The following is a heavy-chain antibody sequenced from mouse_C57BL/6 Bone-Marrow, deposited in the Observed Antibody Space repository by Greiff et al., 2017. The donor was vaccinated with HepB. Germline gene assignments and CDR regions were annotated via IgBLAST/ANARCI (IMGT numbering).Heavy chain of an antibody. Sequence: EVQLVESGGGLVKPGGSLKLSCAASGFTFSSYAMSWVRQTPEKRLEWVATISDGGSYTYYPDNVKGRFTISRDNAKNNLYLQMSHLKSEDTAMYYCARSKVLLPHWYFDVWGTGTTVTVSS. CDR1: GFTFSSYA. J-gene: IGHJ1*03. CDR2: ISDGGSYT. D-gene: IGHD1-1*01. CDR3: ARSKVLLPHWYFDV. V-gene: IGHV5-4*01.